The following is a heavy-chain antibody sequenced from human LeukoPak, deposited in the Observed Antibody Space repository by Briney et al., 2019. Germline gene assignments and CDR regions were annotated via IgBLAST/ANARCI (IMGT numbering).Heavy chain of an antibody. Sequence: ASVKVSCKASGYTFTGYYMHWVRQAPGQGLEWMGWINPNSGGTNYAQKFQGGVTMTRDTSISTAYMELSRLRSDDTAVYYCARDLNYYGSGSYYKPDYWGQETLVTVSS. J-gene: IGHJ4*02. V-gene: IGHV1-2*02. CDR2: INPNSGGT. CDR3: ARDLNYYGSGSYYKPDY. D-gene: IGHD3-10*01. CDR1: GYTFTGYY.